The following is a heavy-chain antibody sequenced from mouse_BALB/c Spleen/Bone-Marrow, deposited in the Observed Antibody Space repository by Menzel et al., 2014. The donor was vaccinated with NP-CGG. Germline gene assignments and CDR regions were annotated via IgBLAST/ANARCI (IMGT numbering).Heavy chain of an antibody. CDR2: ISSGSSTI. D-gene: IGHD1-1*01. CDR3: VRSGSSSGYFDY. V-gene: IGHV5-17*02. Sequence: EVMLVESGGGLAQPGGFRKLSCAASGFTFSSFGMHWVRQAPEKGLEWVAYISSGSSTIYYGDTVMGRFTISRDNPKNTLFLQMTSLRSEDTATYYCVRSGSSSGYFDYWGQGTTLTVSS. CDR1: GFTFSSFG. J-gene: IGHJ2*01.